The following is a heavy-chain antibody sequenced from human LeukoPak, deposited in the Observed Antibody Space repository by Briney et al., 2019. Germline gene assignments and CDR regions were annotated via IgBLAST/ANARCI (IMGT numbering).Heavy chain of an antibody. CDR1: GYTFAFYG. J-gene: IGHJ4*02. Sequence: ASVRVSCKASGYTFAFYGISWVRQAPGQGLEWVGWISADNGNTNYAQNLQGRVTMTTDTSTNTAYMELRSLRSDDSAVYYCARDDYYGSGSTFDYWGQGTLVTVSS. V-gene: IGHV1-18*01. CDR2: ISADNGNT. D-gene: IGHD3-10*01. CDR3: ARDDYYGSGSTFDY.